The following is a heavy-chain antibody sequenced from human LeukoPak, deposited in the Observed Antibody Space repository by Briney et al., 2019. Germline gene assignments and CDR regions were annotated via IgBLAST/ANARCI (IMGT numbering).Heavy chain of an antibody. CDR2: IYYSGST. Sequence: SETLSLTCTVSGGSISSYYWSWIRQPPGKGLEWIGYIYYSGSTNYNPSLKSRVTISVDTSKNQFSLKLSSVTAADTAVYYCARRTDTSSSGFDHWGQGTLVTVSS. CDR3: ARRTDTSSSGFDH. D-gene: IGHD6-6*01. CDR1: GGSISSYY. V-gene: IGHV4-59*08. J-gene: IGHJ4*02.